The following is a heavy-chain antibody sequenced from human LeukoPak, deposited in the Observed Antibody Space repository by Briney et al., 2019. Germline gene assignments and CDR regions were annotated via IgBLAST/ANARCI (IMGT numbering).Heavy chain of an antibody. D-gene: IGHD2-2*01. Sequence: SETLSLTCTVSGGSVSSGSYYWSWIRQPPGKGLEWIGYIYYSGSTNYNPSLKGRVTISVDTSKNQFSLKLSSVTAADTAVYYCAREDCSSTSCYGFDYWGQGTLVTVSS. CDR2: IYYSGST. J-gene: IGHJ4*02. V-gene: IGHV4-61*01. CDR3: AREDCSSTSCYGFDY. CDR1: GGSVSSGSYY.